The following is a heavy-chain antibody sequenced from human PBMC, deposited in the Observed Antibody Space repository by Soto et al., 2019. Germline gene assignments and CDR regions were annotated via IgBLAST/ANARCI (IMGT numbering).Heavy chain of an antibody. CDR1: GFTFNNYA. J-gene: IGHJ4*02. CDR3: AKGRGGSGSLTPRVDL. D-gene: IGHD3-10*01. V-gene: IGHV3-23*01. Sequence: EVQLLESGGGLVQPGGSLRLSCAASGFTFNNYAMTWIRQAPGKGLEWVSAISGGGDTTSYADSVKGRFTVSIDGSKNTLYLQMSSLRAEDTALYYCAKGRGGSGSLTPRVDLWGQGTLVTVSS. CDR2: ISGGGDTT.